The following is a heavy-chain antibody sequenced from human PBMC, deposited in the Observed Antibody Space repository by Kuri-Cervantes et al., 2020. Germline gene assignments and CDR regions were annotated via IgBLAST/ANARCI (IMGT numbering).Heavy chain of an antibody. V-gene: IGHV4-59*08. Sequence: GSLRLSCAASGFTFSSYAMSWVRQAPGKGLEWIGYIYYSGSTYYNPSLKSRVTISVDTTKEQFSLKLSSVTAADTAVYYCARQNQLVINAFEKWGQGTMVTVSS. CDR3: ARQNQLVINAFEK. CDR2: IYYSGST. CDR1: GFTFSSYA. J-gene: IGHJ3*02. D-gene: IGHD1-1*01.